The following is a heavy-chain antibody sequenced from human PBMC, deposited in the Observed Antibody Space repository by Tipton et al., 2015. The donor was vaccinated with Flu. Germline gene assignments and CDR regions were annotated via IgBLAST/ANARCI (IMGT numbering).Heavy chain of an antibody. J-gene: IGHJ4*02. CDR1: GGSIRSYY. Sequence: TLSLTCTVSGGSIRSYYWSWIRQPPGKGLEWIVYIYYSGSTNYNPSLKSRVTLSIDTSKNQFSLSLSSVTAADTAVYYCATAVNWYYFDYWGQGTLVTVSS. D-gene: IGHD1-1*01. CDR3: ATAVNWYYFDY. V-gene: IGHV4-59*01. CDR2: IYYSGST.